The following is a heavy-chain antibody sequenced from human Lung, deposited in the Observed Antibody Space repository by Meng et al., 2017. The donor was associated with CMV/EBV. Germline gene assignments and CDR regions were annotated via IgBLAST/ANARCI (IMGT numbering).Heavy chain of an antibody. D-gene: IGHD3-22*01. J-gene: IGHJ4*02. CDR3: ARVLYYYDSSGYYPYFDY. Sequence: SVXVSXXASGDTFRSHAISWVRQAPGQGLEWMGGIIPILGIATYAQKFQGRVAIAADKSTTTAYMELSRLRSENTAVYFCARVLYYYDSSGYYPYFDYWGQGPLVPVSS. V-gene: IGHV1-69*10. CDR2: IIPILGIA. CDR1: GDTFRSHA.